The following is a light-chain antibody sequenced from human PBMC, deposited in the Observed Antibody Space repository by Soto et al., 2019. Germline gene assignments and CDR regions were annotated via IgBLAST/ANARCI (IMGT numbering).Light chain of an antibody. Sequence: EIVMTQSPATLSVSPGERATVSCRASQSVRSNLAWYQQKPCQAPRLLIYGASTRATGIPARFSGSGSGTEFTLTISSLQSEDFAVYYCQQYNNWPTITFGQGTRLEIK. CDR1: QSVRSN. CDR3: QQYNNWPTIT. CDR2: GAS. J-gene: IGKJ5*01. V-gene: IGKV3-15*01.